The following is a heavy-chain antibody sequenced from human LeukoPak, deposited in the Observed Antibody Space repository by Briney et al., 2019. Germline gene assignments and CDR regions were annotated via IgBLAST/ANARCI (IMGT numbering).Heavy chain of an antibody. CDR2: ISYDGKIK. Sequence: GGSLRLSCAASGFTFRTSPMHWVRQAPGKGLEWVAVISYDGKIKVYADSVKGRFTISRDNSKSMLYLQMNSLRAEDTATYYCAARPTSEAVAPSDFWGQGTLVTVSS. D-gene: IGHD6-19*01. J-gene: IGHJ4*02. CDR1: GFTFRTSP. CDR3: AARPTSEAVAPSDF. V-gene: IGHV3-30*04.